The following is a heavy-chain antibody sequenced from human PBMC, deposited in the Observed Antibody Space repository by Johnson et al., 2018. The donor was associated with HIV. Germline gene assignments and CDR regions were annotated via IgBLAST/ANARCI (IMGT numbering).Heavy chain of an antibody. D-gene: IGHD3-22*01. CDR3: AKGMDYYDSSGYYRRVYDAFDI. CDR1: GFTFHDYG. Sequence: VQLVESGGDVVQPGRSLRLSCAASGFTFHDYGMSWVRQAPGKGLEWVSGINWNGGRTGYADSVKGRFTISRDNSKNTLYLQMNSLRAEDTAVYYCAKGMDYYDSSGYYRRVYDAFDIWGQGTMVTVSS. J-gene: IGHJ3*02. V-gene: IGHV3-20*04. CDR2: INWNGGRT.